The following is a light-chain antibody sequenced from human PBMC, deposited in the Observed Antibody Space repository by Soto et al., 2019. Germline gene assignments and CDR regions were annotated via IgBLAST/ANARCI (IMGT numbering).Light chain of an antibody. CDR3: QQYDNLPLT. CDR1: QSVSNNY. J-gene: IGKJ5*01. Sequence: EIVLTQSPGTLSLSPGEGATLSCRASQSVSNNYLAWYQQKPGQAPRRLIYGASTRATGIPDRFSGSGSGTDFTLTIGRLEPEDIATYYCQQYDNLPLTFGQGTRRRL. V-gene: IGKV3-20*01. CDR2: GAS.